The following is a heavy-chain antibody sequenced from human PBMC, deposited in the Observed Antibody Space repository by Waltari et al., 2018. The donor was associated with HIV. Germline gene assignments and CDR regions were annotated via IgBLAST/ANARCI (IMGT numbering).Heavy chain of an antibody. CDR1: GGSFSTSSYY. CDR2: VYYSGSS. D-gene: IGHD3-3*01. V-gene: IGHV4-39*01. CDR3: VAGYYGRGDY. Sequence: QLQLQESGPGLVKPSETLSLTCTVSGGSFSTSSYYWGWIRQPPGKGLEWIGSVYYSGSSDYNPSLKSRVTISVDTSKNQFSLKLSSVIAADTAVYYCVAGYYGRGDYWGQGTLVTVSS. J-gene: IGHJ4*02.